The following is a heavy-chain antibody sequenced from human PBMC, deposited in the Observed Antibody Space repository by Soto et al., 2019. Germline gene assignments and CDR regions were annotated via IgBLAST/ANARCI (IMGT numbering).Heavy chain of an antibody. V-gene: IGHV1-2*04. J-gene: IGHJ6*03. D-gene: IGHD3-16*01. Sequence: GASVKVSCKASGYTFTGYYMHWVRQAPGQGLEWMGWINPNSGGTNYAQKFQGWVTMTRDTSISTAYMELSRLRSDDTAVYYCARSKYYDYIWGSRGAHYMEVWGKGTTVTVSS. CDR1: GYTFTGYY. CDR2: INPNSGGT. CDR3: ARSKYYDYIWGSRGAHYMEV.